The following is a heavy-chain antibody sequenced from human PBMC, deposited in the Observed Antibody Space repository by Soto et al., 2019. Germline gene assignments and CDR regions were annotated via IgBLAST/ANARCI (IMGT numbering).Heavy chain of an antibody. CDR2: INAGNGNT. V-gene: IGHV1-3*05. Sequence: QVQLVQSGAEEKKPGASVKVSCRASGYTFTSYAIHWVRQAPGQRLEWMGWINAGNGNTKYSRKFRGRVTITRYTSACTAHMQLTSLRSEDTAVYYWARVVTTFMDYWGQGTLVTVAS. J-gene: IGHJ4*01. CDR3: ARVVTTFMDY. CDR1: GYTFTSYA. D-gene: IGHD3-3*01.